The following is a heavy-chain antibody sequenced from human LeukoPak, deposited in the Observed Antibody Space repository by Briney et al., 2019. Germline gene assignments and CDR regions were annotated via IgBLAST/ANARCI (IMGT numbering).Heavy chain of an antibody. V-gene: IGHV1-2*02. J-gene: IGHJ4*02. Sequence: ASVKVSCKASGYTLTSYYMHWVRQAPGQGLEWMGWINPNNGGTNSAQKFQGRVTMTRDTSIGTAYMELNRLTYDDTAVYYCGRDRHWNQGNFDYWGQGTLVTVSS. CDR1: GYTLTSYY. CDR3: GRDRHWNQGNFDY. CDR2: INPNNGGT. D-gene: IGHD1-1*01.